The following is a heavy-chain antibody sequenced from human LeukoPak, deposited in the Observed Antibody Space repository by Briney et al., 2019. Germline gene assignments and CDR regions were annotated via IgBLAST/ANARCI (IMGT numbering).Heavy chain of an antibody. CDR1: GGSISSSSYY. V-gene: IGHV4-39*07. CDR2: IYYSGST. D-gene: IGHD5-18*01. CDR3: ARRYSYGFYYFDY. J-gene: IGHJ4*02. Sequence: KTSETLSLTCTVSGGSISSSSYYWGWIRQPPGKGLEWIGSIYYSGSTYYNPSLKSRVTISVDRSKNQFSLRVNSVTAADTAVYFCARRYSYGFYYFDYWGQGTLVTVSS.